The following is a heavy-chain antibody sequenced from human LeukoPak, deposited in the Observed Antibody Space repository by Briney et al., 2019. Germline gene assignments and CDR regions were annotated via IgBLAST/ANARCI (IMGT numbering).Heavy chain of an antibody. V-gene: IGHV3-30*02. Sequence: GGSLRLCCAASVFTFSNYGMHGGRQAPGKGLYWVACIHFDGSDKYYADSVKGLFTISRDNFKNTLYLQMNSLRVEDTAVYYCTKVTSGGWGQGTLVTVSS. J-gene: IGHJ4*02. D-gene: IGHD3-10*01. CDR2: IHFDGSDK. CDR3: TKVTSGG. CDR1: VFTFSNYG.